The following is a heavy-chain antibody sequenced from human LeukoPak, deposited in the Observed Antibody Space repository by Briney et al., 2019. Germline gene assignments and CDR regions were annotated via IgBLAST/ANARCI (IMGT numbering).Heavy chain of an antibody. CDR2: IIPIFGTA. Sequence: SVKVSCKASGGTFSSYAISWVRQAPGQGLEWMGGIIPIFGTANYAQKFQGGVTITADGSTSTAYMELSSLRSEDTAVYYCARSPSPAPFDPWGQGTLVTVSS. V-gene: IGHV1-69*01. J-gene: IGHJ5*02. CDR3: ARSPSPAPFDP. CDR1: GGTFSSYA.